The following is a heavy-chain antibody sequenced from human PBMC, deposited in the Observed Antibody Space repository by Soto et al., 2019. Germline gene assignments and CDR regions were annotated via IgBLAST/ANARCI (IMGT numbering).Heavy chain of an antibody. CDR3: GRGDGDQYDGNGYLGRH. V-gene: IGHV3-74*01. Sequence: GGSLRLSCSRSGFTFSIYWMHWVRQVPGKGLEGVSRMNTDGSRTSYADSAVGRFVISRDDGKSTCYRRMNNLRAEDTAVYYCGRGDGDQYDGNGYLGRHWGQGSLVTVSS. CDR2: MNTDGSRT. CDR1: GFTFSIYW. D-gene: IGHD3-22*01. J-gene: IGHJ4*02.